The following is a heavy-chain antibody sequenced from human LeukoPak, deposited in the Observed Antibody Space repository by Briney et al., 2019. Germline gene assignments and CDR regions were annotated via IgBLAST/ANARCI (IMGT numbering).Heavy chain of an antibody. CDR3: ARVSIAARLNYYYGMDV. J-gene: IGHJ6*02. CDR1: GGTFSSYA. Sequence: SVKVSCKASGGTFSSYAISWVRQAPGQGLEWMGGIIPIVDTANYAQKFQGRVTITADESTSTAYMELSSLRSEDTAVYYCARVSIAARLNYYYGMDVWGQGTTVTVSS. D-gene: IGHD6-6*01. CDR2: IIPIVDTA. V-gene: IGHV1-69*13.